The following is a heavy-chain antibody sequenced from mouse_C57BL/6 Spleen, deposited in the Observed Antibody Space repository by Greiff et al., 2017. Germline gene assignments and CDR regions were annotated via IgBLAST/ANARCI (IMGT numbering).Heavy chain of an antibody. J-gene: IGHJ3*01. V-gene: IGHV1-69*01. CDR2: IDPSDSYT. Sequence: QVQLQQPGAELVMPGASVKLSCKASGYTFTSYWMHWVKQRPGQGLEWFGEIDPSDSYTKYNQQFKGKTTLTVDKSSSTAYMLLSSLTSEDSAVYYCARGGSGYVGWFAYWGQGTLVTVSA. D-gene: IGHD3-2*02. CDR1: GYTFTSYW. CDR3: ARGGSGYVGWFAY.